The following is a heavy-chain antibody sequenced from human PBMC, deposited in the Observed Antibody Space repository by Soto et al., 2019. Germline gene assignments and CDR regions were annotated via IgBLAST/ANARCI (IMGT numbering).Heavy chain of an antibody. CDR2: IIPIFGTA. CDR3: ARGQTGGGWGYYFDY. D-gene: IGHD3-16*01. J-gene: IGHJ4*02. CDR1: GGTFSSYA. V-gene: IGHV1-69*12. Sequence: QVQLVQSGAEVKKPGSSVKVSCKASGGTFSSYAIDWVRQAPGQGLEWMGGIIPIFGTADYAQKFQGRVTITADESTSTANMGLGSLRSEDTAVYYWARGQTGGGWGYYFDYWGQGTLVTVSS.